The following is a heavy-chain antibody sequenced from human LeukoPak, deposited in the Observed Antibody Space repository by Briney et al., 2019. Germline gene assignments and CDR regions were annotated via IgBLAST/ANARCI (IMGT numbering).Heavy chain of an antibody. Sequence: GESLKISCKGSGYRFTSYWIGWVRQMPGKGLEWMGIIYPGDSNTRYSPSFQGQVTISADESIHPAYLQWSSLRASDTAMYYCVRRGIEVAGIDYWGQGTLVTVSS. CDR1: GYRFTSYW. V-gene: IGHV5-51*01. CDR2: IYPGDSNT. D-gene: IGHD6-19*01. CDR3: VRRGIEVAGIDY. J-gene: IGHJ4*02.